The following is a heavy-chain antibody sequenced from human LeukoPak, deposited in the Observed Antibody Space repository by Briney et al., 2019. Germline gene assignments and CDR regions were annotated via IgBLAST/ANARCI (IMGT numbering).Heavy chain of an antibody. CDR3: ASVYYDSSGYFDY. D-gene: IGHD3-22*01. CDR1: GFTFSDYY. Sequence: GGSLRLSCAASGFTFSDYYMSWIRQAPGKGLEWVSSISTSDSYMYYGDSVRGRFTISRDNTRNSVYLQMNSLRAEDTAVYYCASVYYDSSGYFDYWGQGTLVTVSS. J-gene: IGHJ4*02. V-gene: IGHV3-11*04. CDR2: ISTSDSYM.